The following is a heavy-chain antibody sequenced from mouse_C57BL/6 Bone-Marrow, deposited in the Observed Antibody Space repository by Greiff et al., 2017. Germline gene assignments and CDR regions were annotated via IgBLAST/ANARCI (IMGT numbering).Heavy chain of an antibody. Sequence: EVKLQESGPGLVKPSQSLSLTCSVTGYSITSGYYWNWIRQFPGNKLEWMGYISYDGSNNYNPSLKNRISITRATSKNQFFLKLNSVTTEDTATYYCARHMITTRVYYFDYCGQGTTLTVSS. J-gene: IGHJ2*01. CDR3: ARHMITTRVYYFDY. CDR2: ISYDGSN. CDR1: GYSITSGYY. V-gene: IGHV3-6*01. D-gene: IGHD2-4*01.